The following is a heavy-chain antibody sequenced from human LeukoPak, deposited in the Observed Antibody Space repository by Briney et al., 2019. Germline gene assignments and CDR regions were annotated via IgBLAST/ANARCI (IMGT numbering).Heavy chain of an antibody. CDR2: VYYSGST. CDR1: GGSLSTYY. J-gene: IGHJ4*02. CDR3: ARGFGTYSDYYFDS. Sequence: SETLSLTCTVSGGSLSTYYWSWIRQSPGKGLEWIGFVYYSGSTKDNPSLTSRVTMSIDTSKNQFSLKLSSVTAADTAVYFCARGFGTYSDYYFDSWGQGTLVTVSS. D-gene: IGHD1-7*01. V-gene: IGHV4-59*13.